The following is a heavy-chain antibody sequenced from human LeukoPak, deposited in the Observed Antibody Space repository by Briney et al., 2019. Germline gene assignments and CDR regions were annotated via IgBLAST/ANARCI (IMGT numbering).Heavy chain of an antibody. CDR1: GGPISSYY. CDR3: ASTRLYYDFWSGYYKHNWFDP. D-gene: IGHD3-3*01. CDR2: IYYSGST. Sequence: SETLSLTCTVSGGPISSYYWSWIRQPPGKGLEWIGYIYYSGSTNYNPSLKSRVAISVDTSKNQFSLKLSSVTAADTAVYYCASTRLYYDFWSGYYKHNWFDPWGQGTLITVSS. V-gene: IGHV4-59*01. J-gene: IGHJ5*02.